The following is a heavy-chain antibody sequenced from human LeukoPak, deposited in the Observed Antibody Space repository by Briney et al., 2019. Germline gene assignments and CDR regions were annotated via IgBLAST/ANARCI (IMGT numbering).Heavy chain of an antibody. D-gene: IGHD3-9*01. Sequence: ASVKVSCKASGYTFTGYYMHWVRQAPGQGLEWMGWINPNSGGTNYAQKFQGRVTMTRDTSISTAYMELSRLRSDDTAVYYCARDIRRRSTSHVLRYFNYWGQGTLVTVSS. J-gene: IGHJ4*02. CDR3: ARDIRRRSTSHVLRYFNY. CDR1: GYTFTGYY. V-gene: IGHV1-2*02. CDR2: INPNSGGT.